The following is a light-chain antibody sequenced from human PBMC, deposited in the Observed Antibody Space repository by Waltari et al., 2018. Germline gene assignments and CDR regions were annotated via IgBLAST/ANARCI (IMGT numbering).Light chain of an antibody. J-gene: IGLJ1*01. V-gene: IGLV3-10*01. CDR1: ELPRKY. Sequence: SYELTQTPSVSVSPGQTARITCSGHELPRKYAYWFQQKSGQAPRLVIYEDTKRPSGIPGRFSGSSSGTVSTLPITGAQVDDDAYYYCYSSDSTGLRVFGGGTTVVVL. CDR3: YSSDSTGLRV. CDR2: EDT.